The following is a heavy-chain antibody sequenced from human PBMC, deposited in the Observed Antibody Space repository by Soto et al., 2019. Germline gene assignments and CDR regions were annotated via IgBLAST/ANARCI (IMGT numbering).Heavy chain of an antibody. J-gene: IGHJ2*01. D-gene: IGHD6-6*01. CDR3: TRDSASYSSSSGSYWYFDL. V-gene: IGHV3-48*02. CDR2: ISSGSATI. CDR1: GFTFSSYS. Sequence: EVQLVESGGALVQPGVSLRLSCAASGFTFSSYSMNWVRQAPGKGLEWVSYISSGSATIYYADSVKGRFTISRDNAKNSLYLQMNRLRDEYTAVYYCTRDSASYSSSSGSYWYFDLWGRGTLVSVSS.